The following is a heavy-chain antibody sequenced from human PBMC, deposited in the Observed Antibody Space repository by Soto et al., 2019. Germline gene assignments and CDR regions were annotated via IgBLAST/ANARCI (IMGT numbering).Heavy chain of an antibody. V-gene: IGHV1-2*02. Sequence: QVQLVQSGAEVQPPGASVKVSCKASGYTFTGHYMHWVRQVSGRRLEFLGWLKPDNGGTYYAPKFQGRVTFTRDTSKTTAYMEMSGLQSDDTAVYFCARDLCPLGSGSPCPTFGMDLWGQGTTVAVSS. CDR2: LKPDNGGT. CDR1: GYTFTGHY. D-gene: IGHD3-10*01. CDR3: ARDLCPLGSGSPCPTFGMDL. J-gene: IGHJ6*02.